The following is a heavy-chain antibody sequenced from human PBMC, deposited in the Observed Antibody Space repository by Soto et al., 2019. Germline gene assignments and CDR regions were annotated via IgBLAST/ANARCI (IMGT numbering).Heavy chain of an antibody. CDR3: ARHDSYSSSSKPFDY. CDR1: GGSISSYY. Sequence: PSETLSLTCTVSGGSISSYYWSWIRQPPGKGLEWIGYIYYSGSTNYNPSLKSRVTISVDTSKNQFSLKLSSVTAADTAVYYCARHDSYSSSSKPFDYWGQGTLVTVSS. J-gene: IGHJ4*02. D-gene: IGHD6-6*01. V-gene: IGHV4-59*08. CDR2: IYYSGST.